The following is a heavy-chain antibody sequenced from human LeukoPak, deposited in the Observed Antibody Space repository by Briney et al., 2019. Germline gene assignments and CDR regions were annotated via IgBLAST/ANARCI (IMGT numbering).Heavy chain of an antibody. V-gene: IGHV4-39*01. J-gene: IGHJ6*02. CDR1: GGSISGSSYY. CDR2: IYYSGST. CDR3: LQQLEDYYYYGMDV. D-gene: IGHD6-13*01. Sequence: SETLSLTCTVPGGSISGSSYYWGWIRQPPGKGLEWIGSIYYSGSTYYNPSLKSRVTISVDTSKNQFSLKLSSVTAADTAVYYCLQQLEDYYYYGMDVWGQGTTVTVSS.